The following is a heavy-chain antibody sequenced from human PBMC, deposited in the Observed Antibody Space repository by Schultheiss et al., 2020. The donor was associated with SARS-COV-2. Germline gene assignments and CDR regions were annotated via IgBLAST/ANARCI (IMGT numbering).Heavy chain of an antibody. J-gene: IGHJ2*01. CDR2: ISYDGSNK. V-gene: IGHV3-30-3*01. CDR3: ARVVWYFDL. Sequence: GGSLRLSCAASGFTFSSYAMHWVRQAPGKGLEWVAVISYDGSNKYYADSVKGRFTISRDNSKNTLYPQMNSLRAEDTAVYYCARVVWYFDLWGRGTLVTVSS. CDR1: GFTFSSYA.